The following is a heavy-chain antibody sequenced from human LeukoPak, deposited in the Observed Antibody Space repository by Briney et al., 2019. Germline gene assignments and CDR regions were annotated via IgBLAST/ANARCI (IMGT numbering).Heavy chain of an antibody. V-gene: IGHV3-30-3*01. Sequence: PGGSLRLSCAASGFTFSSYAMHWVRQAPGKGLEGVAVISYDGSNKYYADSVKGRFTISRDNSKNTLYLQMNSLRAEDTAVYYCARDHGRWLTPYCYGMDVWGQGTTVTVSS. CDR1: GFTFSSYA. CDR3: ARDHGRWLTPYCYGMDV. J-gene: IGHJ6*02. CDR2: ISYDGSNK. D-gene: IGHD5-24*01.